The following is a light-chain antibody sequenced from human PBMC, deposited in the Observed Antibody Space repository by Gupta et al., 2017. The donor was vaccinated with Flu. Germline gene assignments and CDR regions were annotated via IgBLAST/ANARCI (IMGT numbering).Light chain of an antibody. Sequence: QSALTQPRSVSGSPGPSVTISCTGPSSDVGGYNYVSWYQQHPGKAPKLMIYDVSKRPSGVPDRFSGSKSGNTASLTISGLQAEEEADYYCCSYAGSYTWVFGGGTKLTVL. CDR2: DVS. CDR3: CSYAGSYTWV. CDR1: SSDVGGYNY. J-gene: IGLJ3*02. V-gene: IGLV2-11*01.